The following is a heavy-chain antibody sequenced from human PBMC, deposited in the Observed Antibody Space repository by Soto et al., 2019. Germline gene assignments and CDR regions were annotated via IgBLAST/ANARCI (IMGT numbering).Heavy chain of an antibody. CDR3: ARDLLSPSVTRDY. V-gene: IGHV1-46*01. J-gene: IGHJ4*02. Sequence: GASVKVSSKASGYTFTSYYMHSVRQAPGQGLEWMGIINPSGGSTSYAQKFQGRVTMTRDTSTSTVYMELSSLRSEDMAVYYCARDLLSPSVTRDYWGQGTLVTVSS. CDR1: GYTFTSYY. D-gene: IGHD4-17*01. CDR2: INPSGGST.